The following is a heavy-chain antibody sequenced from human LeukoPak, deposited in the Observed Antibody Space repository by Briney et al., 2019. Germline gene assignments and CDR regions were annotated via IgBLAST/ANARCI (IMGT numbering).Heavy chain of an antibody. CDR3: ARVRGRWLQAPYYYYYYYMDV. CDR1: GGSITNYY. CDR2: MYSSGSTIDN. V-gene: IGHV4-4*07. Sequence: PSETLSLTCTVSGGSITNYYWSWIRQPAGKGLEWIGRMYSSGSTIDNNSNPSLKSRATMSLDTSKNQFSLKLSSVTAADTAVYYCARVRGRWLQAPYYYYYYYMDVWGKGTTVTVSS. D-gene: IGHD5-24*01. J-gene: IGHJ6*03.